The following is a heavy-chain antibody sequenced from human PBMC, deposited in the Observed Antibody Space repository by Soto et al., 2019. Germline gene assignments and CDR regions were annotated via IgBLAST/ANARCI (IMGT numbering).Heavy chain of an antibody. V-gene: IGHV4-30-2*01. CDR2: IYHSGST. J-gene: IGHJ4*02. Sequence: SETLSLTCAVSGGSISSGGYSWSWIRQPPGKGLEWIGYIYHSGSTNYNPSLKSRVTISVDTSKNQFSLKLSSVTAADTAVYYCAKSPTYYYDSSGYRAEDYWGQGTLVTVSS. CDR3: AKSPTYYYDSSGYRAEDY. D-gene: IGHD3-22*01. CDR1: GGSISSGGYS.